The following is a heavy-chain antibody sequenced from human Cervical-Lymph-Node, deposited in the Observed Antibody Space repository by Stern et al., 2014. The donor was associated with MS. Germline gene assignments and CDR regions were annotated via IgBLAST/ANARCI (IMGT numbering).Heavy chain of an antibody. J-gene: IGHJ4*02. Sequence: QMQLVQSGAEVKKPGASVKVSCKASGYTFTNYALHWVRQAPGQRPEWMGWIHPGNGDAKYSQNFQHRVTITRDTSANTVYMELRSLRVEDTAMYYCARGYSTTYLDYWGQGTLVTVSS. V-gene: IGHV1-3*01. CDR2: IHPGNGDA. CDR3: ARGYSTTYLDY. D-gene: IGHD6-13*01. CDR1: GYTFTNYA.